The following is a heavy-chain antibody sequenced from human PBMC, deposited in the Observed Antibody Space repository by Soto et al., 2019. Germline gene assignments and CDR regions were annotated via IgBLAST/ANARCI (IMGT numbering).Heavy chain of an antibody. Sequence: GESLKISCKGSGYSFTSYWIGWVRQMPGKGLEWMGRIDPSDSYTNYSPSFQGHVTISADKSISTAYLQWSSLKASDTAMYYCARHDSIYGDFDYWGQGTLVTVSS. D-gene: IGHD4-17*01. CDR3: ARHDSIYGDFDY. CDR2: IDPSDSYT. J-gene: IGHJ4*02. CDR1: GYSFTSYW. V-gene: IGHV5-10-1*01.